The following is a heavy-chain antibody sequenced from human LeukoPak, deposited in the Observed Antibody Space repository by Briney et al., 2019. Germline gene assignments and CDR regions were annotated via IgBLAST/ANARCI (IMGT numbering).Heavy chain of an antibody. CDR2: ISGSGGST. CDR3: AREDGSSLDY. D-gene: IGHD1-26*01. V-gene: IGHV3-23*01. CDR1: GFTFSSYA. Sequence: GGSLRLSCAASGFTFSSYAMSWVRQAPGKGLEWVSAISGSGGSTYYADSVKGRFTISRDNAKKSLYLQMNSLRVEDTAVYYCAREDGSSLDYWGQGTLVTVSS. J-gene: IGHJ4*02.